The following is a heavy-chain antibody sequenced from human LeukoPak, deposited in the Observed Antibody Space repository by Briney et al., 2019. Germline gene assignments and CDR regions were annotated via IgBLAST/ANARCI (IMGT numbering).Heavy chain of an antibody. CDR1: GGSISSYY. D-gene: IGHD3-3*01. Sequence: SETLSLTRTVSGGSISSYYWSWIRQPPGKGLEWIGYIYYSGSTNYNPSLKSRVTISVDTSKNQFSLKLSSVTAADTAVYYCARHTPPDFWSGYHDYWGQGTLVTVSS. CDR2: IYYSGST. CDR3: ARHTPPDFWSGYHDY. J-gene: IGHJ4*02. V-gene: IGHV4-59*08.